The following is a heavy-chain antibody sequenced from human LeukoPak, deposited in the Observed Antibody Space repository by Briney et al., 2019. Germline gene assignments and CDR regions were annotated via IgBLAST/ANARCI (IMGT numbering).Heavy chain of an antibody. V-gene: IGHV3-23*01. CDR2: ISGSGGST. D-gene: IGHD6-6*01. CDR1: GFTFSSYA. J-gene: IGHJ6*02. Sequence: PGGSLRLSCAASGFTFSSYAMSWVRQAPGKGLEGVSAISGSGGSTYYADSVKGRFTISRDNSKNTLYLQMNSLRAEDTAVYYCAKGAVSGSSSGSYYYYYSMDVWGQGTAVTVSS. CDR3: AKGAVSGSSSGSYYYYYSMDV.